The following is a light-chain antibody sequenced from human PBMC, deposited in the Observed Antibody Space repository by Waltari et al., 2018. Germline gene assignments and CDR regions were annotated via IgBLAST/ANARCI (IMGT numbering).Light chain of an antibody. CDR2: DGN. Sequence: EVVLTQSPGTLSLFPGERATLSCRASQSVATYLAWFQQRPGQAPRLLIYDGNKRATGIPSRFSVSGYGTAFTLTISSLEPEDFAVYYCQQRTDWLYTFGQGTKLEIK. J-gene: IGKJ2*01. CDR1: QSVATY. CDR3: QQRTDWLYT. V-gene: IGKV3-11*01.